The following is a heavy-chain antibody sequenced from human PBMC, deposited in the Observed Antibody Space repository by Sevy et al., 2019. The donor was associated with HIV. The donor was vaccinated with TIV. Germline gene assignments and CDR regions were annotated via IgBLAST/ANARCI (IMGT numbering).Heavy chain of an antibody. V-gene: IGHV3-30*03. Sequence: GGSLRLSCAASGFTFSDYYMSWIRQAPGKGLEWVAVMSYNGNKKYNGDSVKGRFTISRDDSKNTLYLQMNSLRAEDTAVYYCAREGVLMGGAIVSYGMDVWGQGTTVTVSS. CDR1: GFTFSDYY. D-gene: IGHD3-16*02. CDR3: AREGVLMGGAIVSYGMDV. J-gene: IGHJ6*02. CDR2: MSYNGNKK.